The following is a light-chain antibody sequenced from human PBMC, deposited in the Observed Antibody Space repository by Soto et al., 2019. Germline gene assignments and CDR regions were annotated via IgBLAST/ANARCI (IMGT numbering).Light chain of an antibody. CDR1: SSDVGGYNY. J-gene: IGLJ1*01. CDR3: SSVTTSTTLF. CDR2: EVS. V-gene: IGLV2-14*01. Sequence: QSVLTQPASVSGSPGQSITISCTGTSSDVGGYNYVSWYQQHPGKAPKLLMFEVSHRPSGVSHRFSGSKSGDTASLTISGLQAEDEADYYGSSVTTSTTLFFGTGTTLTVL.